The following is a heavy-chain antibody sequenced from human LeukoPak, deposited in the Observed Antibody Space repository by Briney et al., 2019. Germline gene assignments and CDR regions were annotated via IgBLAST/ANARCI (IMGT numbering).Heavy chain of an antibody. Sequence: GGSLRLSCTASGFTFGDYAMSWVRQAPGKGLEWVAVISYDGSNKYYADSVKGRFTISRDNSKNTLYLQMNSLRAEDTAVYYCAISGSYFDYWGQGTLVTVSS. CDR3: AISGSYFDY. V-gene: IGHV3-30*04. J-gene: IGHJ4*02. D-gene: IGHD1-26*01. CDR1: GFTFGDYA. CDR2: ISYDGSNK.